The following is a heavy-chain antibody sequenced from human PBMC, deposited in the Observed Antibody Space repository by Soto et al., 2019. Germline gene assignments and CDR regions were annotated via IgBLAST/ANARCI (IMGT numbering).Heavy chain of an antibody. Sequence: GTLSLTCAVSGGSLSSSNWWSWVRQPPGKGLEWIGEISQSGNTKYNTSLKSRLTISIDKSKNQFSLNLSSVTAADTAVYYCARPYYYYGMDVWGQGTTVTVSS. CDR2: ISQSGNT. CDR3: ARPYYYYGMDV. J-gene: IGHJ6*02. CDR1: GGSLSSSNW. V-gene: IGHV4-4*02.